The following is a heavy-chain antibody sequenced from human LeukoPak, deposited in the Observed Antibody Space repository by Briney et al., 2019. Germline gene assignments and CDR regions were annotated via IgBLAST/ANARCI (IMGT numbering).Heavy chain of an antibody. CDR1: GGSISSSSYY. V-gene: IGHV4-39*07. Sequence: SETLSLTCTVSGGSISSSSYYWGWIRQPPGKGLEWIGSIYYSGSTYYNPSLKSRVTISVDTSKNQFSLKLSSVTAADTAVYYCARDQAYYYDSSGYYYWEGYDYWGQGTLVTVSS. J-gene: IGHJ4*02. CDR2: IYYSGST. CDR3: ARDQAYYYDSSGYYYWEGYDY. D-gene: IGHD3-22*01.